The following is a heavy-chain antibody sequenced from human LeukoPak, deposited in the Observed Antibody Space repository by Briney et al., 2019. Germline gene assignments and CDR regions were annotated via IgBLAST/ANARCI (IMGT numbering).Heavy chain of an antibody. V-gene: IGHV3-48*03. J-gene: IGHJ3*02. CDR3: ARDPWLGGDAFGI. D-gene: IGHD6-19*01. Sequence: GGSLRLSCAASGFTFSSYAMSWIRQAPGKGLEWVSYISSSGSTIYYADSVKGRFTISRDNAKNSLYLQMNSLRAEDTAVYYCARDPWLGGDAFGIWGQGTMVTVSS. CDR1: GFTFSSYA. CDR2: ISSSGSTI.